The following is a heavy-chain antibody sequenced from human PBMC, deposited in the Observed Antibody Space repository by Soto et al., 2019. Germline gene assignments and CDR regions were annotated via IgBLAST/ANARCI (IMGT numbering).Heavy chain of an antibody. Sequence: GGSLSLSCAASGFTFSSYAMHWVRQAPGKGLEWVAVISYDGSNKYYADSVKGRFTISRDNSKNTLYLQMNSLRAEDTAVYYCAKHLSGSDLFDNCGQGTQVTVSS. V-gene: IGHV3-30-3*02. CDR3: AKHLSGSDLFDN. J-gene: IGHJ4*02. D-gene: IGHD1-26*01. CDR1: GFTFSSYA. CDR2: ISYDGSNK.